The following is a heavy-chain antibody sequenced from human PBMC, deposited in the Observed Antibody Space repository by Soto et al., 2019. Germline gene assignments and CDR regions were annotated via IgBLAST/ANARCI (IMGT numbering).Heavy chain of an antibody. Sequence: XETLSFTCTVSGYSISTFYWGWMRQSPGKELDWIGYVYYTGSTNYNPSLKSRVTISVDSSKNQFSLKLTSANAADTAVYYCARGRTVRNYADDSSDYFYFFDYWGQGTQVTVSS. J-gene: IGHJ4*02. CDR1: GYSISTFY. CDR3: ARGRTVRNYADDSSDYFYFFDY. CDR2: VYYTGST. D-gene: IGHD3-22*01. V-gene: IGHV4-59*01.